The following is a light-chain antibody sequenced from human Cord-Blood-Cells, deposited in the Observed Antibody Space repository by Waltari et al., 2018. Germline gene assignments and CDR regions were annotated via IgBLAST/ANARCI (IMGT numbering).Light chain of an antibody. CDR3: SSYTSSSTLGV. CDR2: EVS. CDR1: SSAVGGSNP. V-gene: IGLV2-14*01. Sequence: QSALTQPASVSGSPGQSLTISCTGTSSAVGGSNPVSWYQQHPGKAPKLLVYEVSNRPSGASNRFSGSKSGNTASLTISGLQAEDEADYYCSSYTSSSTLGVFGGGTKLTVL. J-gene: IGLJ3*02.